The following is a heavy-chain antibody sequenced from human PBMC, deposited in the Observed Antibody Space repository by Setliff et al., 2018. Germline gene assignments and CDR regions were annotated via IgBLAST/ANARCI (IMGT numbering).Heavy chain of an antibody. Sequence: PSETLSLTCSVSGDPIDSYYWSWVRQSAGRGLEWIGRIYGGGATNYNPSLKARLTISVDISKNQFSLQLTSVTAADTALYFCARERLYYDDLTGFSPEAFDIWGQGTMVTVSS. CDR3: ARERLYYDDLTGFSPEAFDI. CDR2: IYGGGAT. CDR1: GDPIDSYY. D-gene: IGHD3-9*01. J-gene: IGHJ3*02. V-gene: IGHV4-4*07.